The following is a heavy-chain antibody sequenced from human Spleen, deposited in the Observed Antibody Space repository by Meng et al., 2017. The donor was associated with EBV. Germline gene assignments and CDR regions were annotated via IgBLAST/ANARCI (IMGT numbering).Heavy chain of an antibody. CDR3: SHKPYQGPFDS. V-gene: IGHV2-5*02. J-gene: IGHJ4*02. D-gene: IGHD2-2*01. CDR2: IYWDDDK. CDR1: GFSLSTSGEG. Sequence: QITLKGAGPPLVKPTQTLTLTCTFSGFSLSTSGEGVGWIRQPPGKALEYLALIYWDDDKSYSPSLKSRLTITKDTSKNQVVLTMTNMDPVDTATYYCSHKPYQGPFDSWGQGTLVTVSS.